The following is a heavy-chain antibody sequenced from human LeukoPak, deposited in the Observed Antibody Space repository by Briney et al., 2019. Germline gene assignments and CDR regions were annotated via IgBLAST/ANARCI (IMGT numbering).Heavy chain of an antibody. CDR3: ARETLWGYFDY. CDR2: ISYDGSNK. Sequence: GGSLRLSCAASGFTFSRYAMSWVRQAPGKGLEWVAVISYDGSNKYYADSVKGRFTISRDNSKNTLYLQMNSLRAEDTAVYYCARETLWGYFDYWGQGTLVTVSS. D-gene: IGHD3-10*01. J-gene: IGHJ4*02. CDR1: GFTFSRYA. V-gene: IGHV3-30*04.